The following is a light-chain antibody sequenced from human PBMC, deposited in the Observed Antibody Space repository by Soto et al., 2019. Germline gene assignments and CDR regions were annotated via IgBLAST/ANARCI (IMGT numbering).Light chain of an antibody. CDR3: SSYTSSSTLV. J-gene: IGLJ2*01. CDR1: SSDVGGYNY. CDR2: EVS. Sequence: QSVLTQPASVSGSPGQSITISCTGTSSDVGGYNYVSWYQQHPGKAPRLIIYEVSNRPSGVSNRFSGSKSGNTASLTISGLQTEDEAAYYCSSYTSSSTLVFGGGTKLTVL. V-gene: IGLV2-14*01.